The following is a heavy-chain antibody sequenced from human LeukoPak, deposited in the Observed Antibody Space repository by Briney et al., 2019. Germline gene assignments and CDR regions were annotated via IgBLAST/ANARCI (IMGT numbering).Heavy chain of an antibody. D-gene: IGHD1-1*01. CDR2: TYYRSKWYS. V-gene: IGHV6-1*01. Sequence: SQTLSLTCAISGDSVSSNNVAWRWIRQSPSRGLEWLGRTYYRSKWYSAYAVSVKGRINISPDTSTNQFSLQLNSVTPEDTAVYFCAREVSGTTLDPWGQGTLVTVSS. J-gene: IGHJ5*02. CDR3: AREVSGTTLDP. CDR1: GDSVSSNNVA.